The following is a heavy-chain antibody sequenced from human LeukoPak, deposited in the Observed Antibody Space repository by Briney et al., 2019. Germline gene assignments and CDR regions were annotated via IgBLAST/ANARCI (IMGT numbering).Heavy chain of an antibody. CDR2: INHSGST. J-gene: IGHJ6*03. CDR1: GGSFSGYY. Sequence: TPSETLSLTCAVYGGSFSGYYWSWIRQPPGKGLEWIGEINHSGSTNYNPSLKSRVTISVDTSKNQFSLKLSSVTAADTAVYYCARRPRAAVRGYYYYYMDVWGKGTTVTISS. V-gene: IGHV4-34*01. D-gene: IGHD3-22*01. CDR3: ARRPRAAVRGYYYYYMDV.